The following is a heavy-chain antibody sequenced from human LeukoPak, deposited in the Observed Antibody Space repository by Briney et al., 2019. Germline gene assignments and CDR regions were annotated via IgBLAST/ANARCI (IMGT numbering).Heavy chain of an antibody. Sequence: GASVKVSCKASGYTFTSYGISWVRQAPGQGLEWMGWISAYNGNTNYAQKLQGRVTMTTDTSTSTAYMELSSLRSDDTAVYYCARDRDCSSTSCYGDYWGQGTLVTVSS. CDR2: ISAYNGNT. D-gene: IGHD2-2*01. CDR3: ARDRDCSSTSCYGDY. J-gene: IGHJ4*02. CDR1: GYTFTSYG. V-gene: IGHV1-18*01.